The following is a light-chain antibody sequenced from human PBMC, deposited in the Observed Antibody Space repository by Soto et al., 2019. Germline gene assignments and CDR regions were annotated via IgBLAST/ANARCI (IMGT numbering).Light chain of an antibody. V-gene: IGLV2-14*01. J-gene: IGLJ3*02. CDR3: TSYSRYRVLV. CDR1: RSDLGGYKY. CDR2: EVS. Sequence: QSALTQPASVPGSLGQSITISCTGTRSDLGGYKYVSWYQQHPGKAPKLIIFEVSNRPSGVSDRFSGSNSGNTASLTISGLQAEDEAEYYCTSYSRYRVLVFGGGTKVTVL.